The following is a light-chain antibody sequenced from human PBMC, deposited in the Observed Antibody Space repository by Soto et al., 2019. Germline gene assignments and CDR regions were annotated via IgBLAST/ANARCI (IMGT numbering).Light chain of an antibody. CDR1: QSVSSTY. CDR3: QQYDTSPYT. J-gene: IGKJ2*01. V-gene: IGKV3-20*01. CDR2: GAS. Sequence: EMVLTQSPGTLSLSPGERATLSCRASQSVSSTYLAWYQQKPGQAPRLLIYGASSRATGIPDRFSGSGSGTDFTLTISRLETDDFALYYCQQYDTSPYTFGQGTKLEIK.